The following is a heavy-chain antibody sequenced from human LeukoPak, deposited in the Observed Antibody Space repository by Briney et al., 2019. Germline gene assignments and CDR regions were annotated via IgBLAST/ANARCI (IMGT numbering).Heavy chain of an antibody. CDR2: IYPGDSDT. CDR1: GYSFTSYW. Sequence: GESLKISCKGSGYSFTSYWIGWGRQMPGKGLEWMVIIYPGDSDTRYSPSFQGHVTISSDKSISTAYLQWSSLKASETAMYCCARLGALYYYDSSDPWGQGTLVTVSS. J-gene: IGHJ5*02. CDR3: ARLGALYYYDSSDP. D-gene: IGHD3-22*01. V-gene: IGHV5-51*01.